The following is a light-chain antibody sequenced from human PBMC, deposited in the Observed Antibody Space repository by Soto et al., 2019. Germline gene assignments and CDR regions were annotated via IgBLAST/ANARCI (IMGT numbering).Light chain of an antibody. CDR1: QGISSA. CDR3: QQFNSYPQT. V-gene: IGKV1-13*02. Sequence: AVPLTQSPSSLSASVGDRVTISCRASQGISSALAWYQQKPGKAPNLLIYDASSLESGVPSRFSGSGSGTDFTLTISSLQPEDYATYYCQQFNSYPQTFGGGTKAEIK. CDR2: DAS. J-gene: IGKJ4*01.